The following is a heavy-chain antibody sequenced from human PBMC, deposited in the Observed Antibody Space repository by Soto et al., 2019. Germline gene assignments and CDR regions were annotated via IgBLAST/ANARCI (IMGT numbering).Heavy chain of an antibody. Sequence: ASVKVSCKASGYTFTAYYIHWVRQAPGQGLEWMGWINSNSGDRNYEQKFQGWVTMSRDTSISTVYMELSRLRFDDTAVYYCAREALHTTSKAFDIWGQGTMVTVSS. CDR2: INSNSGDR. J-gene: IGHJ3*02. CDR3: AREALHTTSKAFDI. V-gene: IGHV1-2*04. CDR1: GYTFTAYY. D-gene: IGHD1-1*01.